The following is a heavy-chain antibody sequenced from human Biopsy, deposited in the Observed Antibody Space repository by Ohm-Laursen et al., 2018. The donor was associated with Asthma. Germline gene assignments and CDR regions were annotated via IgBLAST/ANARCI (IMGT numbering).Heavy chain of an antibody. CDR2: TNERGVT. Sequence: GTLSLTCDVYPGSFSGFFWTWIRQSPGKGLEWIGETNERGVTNNNPSLKSRVIISIDTYWNRVSLKLTSVTAADTAVYYCARGPELDVWGQGTSVTVSS. V-gene: IGHV4-34*01. CDR3: ARGPELDV. J-gene: IGHJ6*02. CDR1: PGSFSGFF.